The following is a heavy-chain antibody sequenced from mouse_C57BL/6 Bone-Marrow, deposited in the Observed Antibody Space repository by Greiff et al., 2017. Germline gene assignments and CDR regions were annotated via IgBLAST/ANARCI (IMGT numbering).Heavy chain of an antibody. CDR2: ISSGGSTI. CDR1: GFTFSDYG. Sequence: EVKLVESGGGLVKPGGSLKLSCAASGFTFSDYGMHWVRQAPEKGLEWVAYISSGGSTIYYADTVKGRFPISRDNAKNNLFQQMTSLRSEDAAMYYCAIRSYLDYWGQGTTLTVSS. V-gene: IGHV5-17*01. J-gene: IGHJ2*01. CDR3: AIRSYLDY. D-gene: IGHD1-1*01.